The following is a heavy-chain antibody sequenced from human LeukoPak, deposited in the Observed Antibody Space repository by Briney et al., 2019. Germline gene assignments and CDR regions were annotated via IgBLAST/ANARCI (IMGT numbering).Heavy chain of an antibody. J-gene: IGHJ4*02. D-gene: IGHD5-18*01. Sequence: VGSVKVSCKASGYTFTSYYMHWVRQAPGQGLEWMGIIYPSGGSTSCAQKFQGKVTMTRDTSTSTVYMELSSLRSEDTAVYYCASGYSYGYNYWGQGTLVTVSS. CDR2: IYPSGGST. CDR1: GYTFTSYY. CDR3: ASGYSYGYNY. V-gene: IGHV1-46*01.